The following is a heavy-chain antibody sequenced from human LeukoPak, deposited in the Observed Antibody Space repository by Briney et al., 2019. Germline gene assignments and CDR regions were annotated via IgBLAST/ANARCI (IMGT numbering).Heavy chain of an antibody. V-gene: IGHV3-7*03. Sequence: PGGSMRPASAANGFTFSSYWMSWVRQAPGKGLEWVANIKQDGSEKYYVDSVKGRFTISRDNAKNSLYLQMNSLRAEDTAVYYCAREPGSIAAAGTFDYWGQGTLVTVSS. CDR2: IKQDGSEK. CDR3: AREPGSIAAAGTFDY. D-gene: IGHD6-13*01. J-gene: IGHJ4*02. CDR1: GFTFSSYW.